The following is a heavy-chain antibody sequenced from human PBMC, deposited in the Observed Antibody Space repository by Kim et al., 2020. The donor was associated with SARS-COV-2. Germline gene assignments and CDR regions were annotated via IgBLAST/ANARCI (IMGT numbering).Heavy chain of an antibody. Sequence: ASVKVSCKASGYTFTGYYMHWVRQAPGQGLEWMGRINPNSGGTNYAQKFQGRVTMTRDTSISTAYMELSRLRSDDTAVYYCARLSLTDGDPMLMPYYYYGMDVWGQGTTVTVSS. V-gene: IGHV1-2*06. CDR2: INPNSGGT. J-gene: IGHJ6*02. D-gene: IGHD4-17*01. CDR1: GYTFTGYY. CDR3: ARLSLTDGDPMLMPYYYYGMDV.